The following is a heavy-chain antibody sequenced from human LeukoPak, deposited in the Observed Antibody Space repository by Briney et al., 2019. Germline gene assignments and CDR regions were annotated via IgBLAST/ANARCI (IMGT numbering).Heavy chain of an antibody. CDR1: GGSISSYY. Sequence: SETLSLTCTVSGGSISSYYWSWIRQPPGKGLEWIGYIYYSGSTNYNPSLKSRVTISVDTSKNQFSLKLSSVTAADTAVYYCARGSSSSGGVYYFDYWGQGTLVTVSS. J-gene: IGHJ4*02. D-gene: IGHD6-6*01. CDR2: IYYSGST. CDR3: ARGSSSSGGVYYFDY. V-gene: IGHV4-59*12.